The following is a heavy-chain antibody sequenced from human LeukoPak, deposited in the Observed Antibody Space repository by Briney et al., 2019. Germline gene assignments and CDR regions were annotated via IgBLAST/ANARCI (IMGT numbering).Heavy chain of an antibody. V-gene: IGHV3-30*03. CDR1: GFTFSSYG. CDR2: ISYDGSNK. CDR3: ATDYGSGSY. J-gene: IGHJ4*02. D-gene: IGHD3-10*01. Sequence: GGSLRLSCAASGFTFSSYGMHWVRQAPGKGLEWVAVISYDGSNKYYADSVKGRFTISRDNSKNMLYLQMNSLRAEDTAVYYCATDYGSGSYWGQGTLVTVSS.